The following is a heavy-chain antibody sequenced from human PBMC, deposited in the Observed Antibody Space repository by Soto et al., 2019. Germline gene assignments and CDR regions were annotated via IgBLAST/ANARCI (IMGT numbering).Heavy chain of an antibody. CDR2: IIPILGIA. D-gene: IGHD3-22*01. Sequence: QVQLVQSGAEVKKPGSSVKVSCKASGGTFSSYTISWVRQAPGQGLEWMGRIIPILGIANYAQKFQGRVTITADKXXSXAXXELSSLRSEDTAVYYCARDYYDSSGYYRTLSWFDPWGQGTLVTVSS. CDR1: GGTFSSYT. V-gene: IGHV1-69*08. CDR3: ARDYYDSSGYYRTLSWFDP. J-gene: IGHJ5*02.